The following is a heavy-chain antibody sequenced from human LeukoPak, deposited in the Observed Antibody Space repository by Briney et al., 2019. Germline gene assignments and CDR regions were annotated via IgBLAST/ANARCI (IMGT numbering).Heavy chain of an antibody. CDR3: AKGQELDDGVFDS. Sequence: GGSLRLSCAASGFSFSSIAMTWVRQAPGKGLEWVSTIRSNGDTAYNAASVKGRFTISRDNSKNTLYLQMNSLRVEDTAIYYCAKGQELDDGVFDSWGQGTLVTVSS. D-gene: IGHD1-1*01. J-gene: IGHJ4*02. CDR2: IRSNGDTA. CDR1: GFSFSSIA. V-gene: IGHV3-23*01.